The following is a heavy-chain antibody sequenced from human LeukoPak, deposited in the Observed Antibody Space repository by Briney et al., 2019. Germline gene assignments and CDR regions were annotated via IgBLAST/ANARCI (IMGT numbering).Heavy chain of an antibody. CDR3: ARGYYDSGGTLAY. J-gene: IGHJ4*02. D-gene: IGHD3-10*01. V-gene: IGHV1-8*01. CDR1: EYTFTSYD. Sequence: GASVKVSCKASEYTFTSYDINWVRQATGQGLEWMGWMNPNSGNTGYAQKFQGRVTMTRDTSINTAYMELSSLRSEDTAVYYCARGYYDSGGTLAYWGQGTLVTVSS. CDR2: MNPNSGNT.